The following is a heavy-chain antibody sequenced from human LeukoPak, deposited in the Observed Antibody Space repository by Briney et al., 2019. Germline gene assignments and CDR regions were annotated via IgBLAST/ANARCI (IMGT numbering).Heavy chain of an antibody. CDR1: GVTFSSYS. J-gene: IGHJ4*02. CDR3: ARDLLSGFDY. CDR2: ISSSSSYI. D-gene: IGHD2/OR15-2a*01. V-gene: IGHV3-21*01. Sequence: GGSLRLSCAASGVTFSSYSMNWVRQAPGKGLEWVSSISSSSSYIYYADSVKGRFTISRDNAKNSLYLQLNSLRAEDTAVYYYARDLLSGFDYWGQGTLVTVSS.